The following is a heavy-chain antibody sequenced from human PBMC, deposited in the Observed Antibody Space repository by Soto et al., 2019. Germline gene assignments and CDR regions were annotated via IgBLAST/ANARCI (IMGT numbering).Heavy chain of an antibody. CDR1: GLTFGSRA. D-gene: IGHD3-10*01. Sequence: EVQLLESGGDLVQPGGSLRLSCVASGLTFGSRAMSWVRQAPGEGLEWVSTITDTGGDTNYADSVRGPCTISSDNSKNTRYMGMSSLRVEDSAGYYCARGSTDAYPGSRIVLFWGRGTMVTVSA. J-gene: IGHJ4*02. CDR3: ARGSTDAYPGSRIVLF. CDR2: ITDTGGDT. V-gene: IGHV3-23*01.